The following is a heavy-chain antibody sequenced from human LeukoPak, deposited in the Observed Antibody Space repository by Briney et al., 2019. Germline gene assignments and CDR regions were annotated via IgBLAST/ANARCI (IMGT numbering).Heavy chain of an antibody. J-gene: IGHJ4*02. CDR1: GFTFSGYA. Sequence: PGGSLRLSCAASGFTFSGYAMHWVRQAPGKGLEYVSAISSNGGTTYYANSVKGRFTISRDNSKNTLYLQMNSLRAEDTAVYYCARETEMANLDYWGQGTLVTVSS. CDR2: ISSNGGTT. D-gene: IGHD5-24*01. V-gene: IGHV3-64*01. CDR3: ARETEMANLDY.